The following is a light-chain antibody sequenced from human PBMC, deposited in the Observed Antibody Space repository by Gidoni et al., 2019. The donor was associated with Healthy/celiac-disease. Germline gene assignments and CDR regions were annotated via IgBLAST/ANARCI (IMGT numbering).Light chain of an antibody. CDR1: QSVSRY. J-gene: IGKJ5*01. V-gene: IGKV3-11*01. CDR2: DAS. CDR3: QQRSNWIT. Sequence: EIVLTQSPATLSLSPGERATLSCRASQSVSRYLAWYQQKPGQAPRLLIYDASNRATGIPARFSGSGSETDFTLTMSSLEPEDFAVYYCQQRSNWITFGQGTRLEIK.